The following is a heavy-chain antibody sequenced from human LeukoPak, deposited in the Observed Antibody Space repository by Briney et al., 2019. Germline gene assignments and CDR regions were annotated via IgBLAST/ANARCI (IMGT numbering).Heavy chain of an antibody. CDR1: GSSFTSYW. V-gene: IGHV5-51*01. CDR2: IYPGDSDT. CDR3: ARRGEAMDPFDY. J-gene: IGHJ4*02. Sequence: GESPKISCKDSGSSFTSYWIGWVRQMPGKGLEGMGIIYPGDSDTSSSPSFQGQVTISADKSINTAYLQWSSLKASDTAIYYCARRGEAMDPFDYWGQGTLVTVSS. D-gene: IGHD5-18*01.